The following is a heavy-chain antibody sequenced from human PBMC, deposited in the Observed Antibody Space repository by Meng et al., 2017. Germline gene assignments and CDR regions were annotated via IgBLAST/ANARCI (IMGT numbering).Heavy chain of an antibody. V-gene: IGHV3-7*01. CDR1: GFTFSSYW. CDR2: IKEDGSEK. J-gene: IGHJ4*02. Sequence: GESLKISCAASGFTFSSYWMSWVRQAPGKGLEWVANIKEDGSEKYHVDSVKGRFTISRDNAQNSVYLQMNSLRAEDTAVYYCARGFRDGHRYTWGYWGQGTLVTVSS. D-gene: IGHD5-24*01. CDR3: ARGFRDGHRYTWGY.